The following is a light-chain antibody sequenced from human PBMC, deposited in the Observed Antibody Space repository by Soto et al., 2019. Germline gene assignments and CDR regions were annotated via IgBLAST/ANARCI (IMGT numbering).Light chain of an antibody. CDR3: AAWDDSLNGVV. J-gene: IGLJ2*01. CDR2: SSN. V-gene: IGLV1-44*01. Sequence: QSALTQQPSASGTPGQRVTISCSGSSTNIGSHTVNWYQQVPGTAPKLLIYSSNLRPSGVPDRFSGSKSGTSASLAISGLQSEDEADYCCAAWDDSLNGVVFGGGTKVTVL. CDR1: STNIGSHT.